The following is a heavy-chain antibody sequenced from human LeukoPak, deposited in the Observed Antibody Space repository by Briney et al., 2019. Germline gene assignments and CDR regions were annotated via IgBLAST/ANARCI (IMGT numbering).Heavy chain of an antibody. J-gene: IGHJ4*02. CDR2: ISGSGGST. Sequence: SGGSLRPSCAASGFTFSSYAMSWVRQAPGKGLEWVSAISGSGGSTYYADSVKGRFTISRDNSKNTLYLQMNSLRAEDTAVYYCASNPEDIVVVVAATDYWGQGTLVTVSS. V-gene: IGHV3-23*01. CDR3: ASNPEDIVVVVAATDY. D-gene: IGHD2-15*01. CDR1: GFTFSSYA.